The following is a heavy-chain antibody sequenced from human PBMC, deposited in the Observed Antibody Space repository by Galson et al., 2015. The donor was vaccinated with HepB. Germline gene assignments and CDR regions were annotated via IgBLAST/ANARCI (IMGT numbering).Heavy chain of an antibody. CDR2: ISSSGSTI. J-gene: IGHJ6*03. D-gene: IGHD3-3*01. CDR3: ARYGLLERLFGPYYYYMDV. V-gene: IGHV3-11*01. Sequence: SLRLSCAASGFTFSDYYMSWIRQAPGKGLEWVSYISSSGSTIYYADSVKGRFTISRDNAKNSLYLQMNSLRAEDTAVYYCARYGLLERLFGPYYYYMDVWGKGTTVTVSS. CDR1: GFTFSDYY.